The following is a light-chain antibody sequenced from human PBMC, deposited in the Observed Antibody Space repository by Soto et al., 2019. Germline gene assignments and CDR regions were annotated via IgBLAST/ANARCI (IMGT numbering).Light chain of an antibody. V-gene: IGKV1-33*01. CDR2: DAS. J-gene: IGKJ2*01. CDR1: QDINNY. Sequence: DLQMTQSPSSLSASVGDRVTITCQASQDINNYVNWYQQKPGKAPKLLIYDASNLETGVPSRFSGSGSGTDFTFTISTLQPEDIATYYCQQYDNLPYTFGQGTKLEIK. CDR3: QQYDNLPYT.